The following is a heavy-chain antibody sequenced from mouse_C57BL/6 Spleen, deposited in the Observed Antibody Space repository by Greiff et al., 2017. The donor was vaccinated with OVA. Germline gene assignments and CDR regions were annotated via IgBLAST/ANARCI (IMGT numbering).Heavy chain of an antibody. D-gene: IGHD1-1*01. CDR1: GYTFTGYW. CDR3: ARSGNYYGIPDYYAMDY. V-gene: IGHV1-9*01. CDR2: ILPGSGST. J-gene: IGHJ4*01. Sequence: QVQLQQSGAELMKPGASVKLSCKATGYTFTGYWIEWVKQRPGHGLEWIGEILPGSGSTNYNEKFKGKATFTADTSSNTAYMQLSSLTTEDSAIYYCARSGNYYGIPDYYAMDYWGQGTSVTVSS.